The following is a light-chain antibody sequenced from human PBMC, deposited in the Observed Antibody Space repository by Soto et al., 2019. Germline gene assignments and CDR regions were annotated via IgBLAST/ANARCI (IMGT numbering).Light chain of an antibody. J-gene: IGKJ1*01. CDR2: WAS. CDR3: QQYYSPWT. V-gene: IGKV4-1*01. Sequence: DIVMTQSPDSLAVSLGERATINCKSSQSVLYSSNNKNYLAWYQQKPGQPPKLLIYWASTRESGVPDRFSGSGSGTDFTLTISSLQAEDVAVYYCQQYYSPWTFGQGTKVEHK. CDR1: QSVLYSSNNKNY.